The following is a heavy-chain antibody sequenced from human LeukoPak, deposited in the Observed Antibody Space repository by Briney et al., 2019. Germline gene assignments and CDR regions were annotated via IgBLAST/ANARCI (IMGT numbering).Heavy chain of an antibody. CDR2: INHSGST. D-gene: IGHD3-22*01. Sequence: SETLSLTCAVYGGSFSGYYWSWIRQPPGKGLEWIGEINHSGSTNYNPSLKSRVTISVDTSKNQFSLKLSSVTAADTAVYYCARQRAYYDSSGYYNDFDYWGQGTLVTVSS. CDR1: GGSFSGYY. CDR3: ARQRAYYDSSGYYNDFDY. V-gene: IGHV4-34*01. J-gene: IGHJ4*02.